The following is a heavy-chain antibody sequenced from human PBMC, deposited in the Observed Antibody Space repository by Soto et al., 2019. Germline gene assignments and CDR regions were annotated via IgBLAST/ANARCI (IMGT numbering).Heavy chain of an antibody. CDR2: ISAYNGNT. D-gene: IGHD6-19*01. CDR1: GYTFTSYG. CDR3: ARDPHNSSGWYLPLGYYGMDV. J-gene: IGHJ6*02. V-gene: IGHV1-18*01. Sequence: QVQLVQSGAEVKKPGASVKVSCKASGYTFTSYGISWVRQARGQGLEWMGWISAYNGNTNYAQKLQGRVTMTTDTSMSTAYMELRSLRSDDTAVYYCARDPHNSSGWYLPLGYYGMDVWGQGTTVTVSS.